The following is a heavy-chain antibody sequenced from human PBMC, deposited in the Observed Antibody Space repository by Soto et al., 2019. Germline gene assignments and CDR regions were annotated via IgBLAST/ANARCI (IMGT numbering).Heavy chain of an antibody. CDR2: IYYSGRT. V-gene: IGHV4-30-4*01. CDR1: GGSISSGDYY. D-gene: IGHD6-25*01. Sequence: QVQLQESGPGLVKPSQTLSLTCTVSGGSISSGDYYWSWIRQPPGKGLEWIRYIYYSGRTYYNPSLKSRVTISVDTSKNQFSLKLSSVTAADTAVYYCARSSGGDYYYYGMDVWGQGTTVTVSS. CDR3: ARSSGGDYYYYGMDV. J-gene: IGHJ6*02.